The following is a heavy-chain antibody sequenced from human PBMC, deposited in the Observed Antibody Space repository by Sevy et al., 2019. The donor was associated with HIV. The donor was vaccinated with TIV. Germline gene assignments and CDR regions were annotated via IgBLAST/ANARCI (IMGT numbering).Heavy chain of an antibody. D-gene: IGHD2-2*01. CDR3: ASDCSSTSCLWGMDV. CDR1: GFTFRSYW. J-gene: IGHJ6*02. Sequence: GGSLRLSCVASGFTFRSYWMCWVRQAPGRGLEWVANIKLDGSEKYYVDSVKGRFTISRDNAKNSLYLQMNSLRAEDTAVYYCASDCSSTSCLWGMDVWGQRTTVTVSS. V-gene: IGHV3-7*03. CDR2: IKLDGSEK.